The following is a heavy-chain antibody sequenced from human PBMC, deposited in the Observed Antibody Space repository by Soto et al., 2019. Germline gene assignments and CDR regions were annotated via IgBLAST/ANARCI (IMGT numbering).Heavy chain of an antibody. V-gene: IGHV3-23*01. CDR3: AKERSSANDAFDI. D-gene: IGHD1-26*01. Sequence: GGSLRLSCAASGFTFSSYAMSWVRQAPGKGLEWVSAISGSGGSTYHTESVRGRFTISSDNSKNTLYLQMNSLRAEDTAVYYCAKERSSANDAFDIWGQGTMVTVSS. CDR2: ISGSGGST. CDR1: GFTFSSYA. J-gene: IGHJ3*02.